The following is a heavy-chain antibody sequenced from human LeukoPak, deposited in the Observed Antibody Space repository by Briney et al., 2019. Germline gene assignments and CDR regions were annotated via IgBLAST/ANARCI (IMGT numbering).Heavy chain of an antibody. J-gene: IGHJ6*03. D-gene: IGHD6-19*01. CDR3: ARRSSSGCYWYYMDV. Sequence: SETLSLTCTVSGGSISSYYWSWIRQPPGKGLEWIGHIYSSGSTNYNPSLKNRVTISVETSKNQLSLKLISVTAAATAVYSCARRSSSGCYWYYMDVWGKGTTVTVSS. V-gene: IGHV4-4*07. CDR2: IYSSGST. CDR1: GGSISSYY.